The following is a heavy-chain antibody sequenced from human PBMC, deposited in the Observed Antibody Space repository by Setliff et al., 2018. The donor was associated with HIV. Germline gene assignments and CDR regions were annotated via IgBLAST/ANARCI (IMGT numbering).Heavy chain of an antibody. Sequence: KPSETLSLTCVVSGYSISSDYYWGWIRQPPGKGLEWIGSIYHSGSTYYNPSRKSRVTISVDTSKNQFSLNLSSVTAADTAVYYCASLPPLYDSSGYYFDYWGQGTLVTVSS. CDR2: IYHSGST. CDR3: ASLPPLYDSSGYYFDY. D-gene: IGHD3-22*01. J-gene: IGHJ4*02. V-gene: IGHV4-38-2*01. CDR1: GYSISSDYY.